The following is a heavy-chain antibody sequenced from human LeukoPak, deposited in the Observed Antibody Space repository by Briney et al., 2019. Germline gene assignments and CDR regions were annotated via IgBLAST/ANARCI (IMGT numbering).Heavy chain of an antibody. CDR1: GYTFTSYG. V-gene: IGHV1-18*01. CDR2: ISAYNGNT. CDR3: ARALLSGDVGYYYYGMDV. Sequence: GASVKVSCKASGYTFTSYGISWVRQAPGQGLEWMGWISAYNGNTNYAQKLQGRVTMTTDTSTSTAYMELRSLRSDDTAVYYCARALLSGDVGYYYYGMDVWGQGTTVTVSS. J-gene: IGHJ6*02. D-gene: IGHD7-27*01.